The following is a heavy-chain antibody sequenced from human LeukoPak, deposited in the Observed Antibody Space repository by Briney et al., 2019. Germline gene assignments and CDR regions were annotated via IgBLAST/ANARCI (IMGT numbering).Heavy chain of an antibody. D-gene: IGHD2-15*01. CDR2: INPSGGST. CDR3: ARDRHYCSGGSCDDY. CDR1: GYTFTSYY. V-gene: IGHV1-46*01. Sequence: GASVKVSCKASGYTFTSYYMHWVRQAPGQWLEWMGIINPSGGSTSYAQKFQGRVTMTRDTSTSTVYMELSSLRSEDTAVYYCARDRHYCSGGSCDDYWGQGTLVTVSS. J-gene: IGHJ4*02.